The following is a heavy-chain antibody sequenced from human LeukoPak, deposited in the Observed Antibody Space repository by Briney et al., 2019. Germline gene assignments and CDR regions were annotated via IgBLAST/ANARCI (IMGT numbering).Heavy chain of an antibody. V-gene: IGHV1-69*13. CDR2: IIPIFGTA. CDR3: ASRYYYDSSGYFTELI. D-gene: IGHD3-22*01. CDR1: GGTFSSYA. J-gene: IGHJ4*02. Sequence: ASVKVSCKASGGTFSSYAISWVRQAPGQGLEWMGGIIPIFGTANYAQKFQGRVTITADESTSTAYMELSSLRSEYTAVYYCASRYYYDSSGYFTELIWGQGTLVTVSS.